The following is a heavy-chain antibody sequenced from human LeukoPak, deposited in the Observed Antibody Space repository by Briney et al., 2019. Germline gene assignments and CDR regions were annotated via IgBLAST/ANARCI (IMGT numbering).Heavy chain of an antibody. J-gene: IGHJ4*02. Sequence: LAGGSLRLSCAASGFTFSSSWMAWVRQAPGKGLQWVANLNPHGSAKNYVDSVRGRFSISRDNAQNSLYLQVNSLRAEDTAVYYCARDRAYDVFDYWGQGTLVTVSS. D-gene: IGHD5-12*01. CDR3: ARDRAYDVFDY. V-gene: IGHV3-7*01. CDR2: LNPHGSAK. CDR1: GFTFSSSW.